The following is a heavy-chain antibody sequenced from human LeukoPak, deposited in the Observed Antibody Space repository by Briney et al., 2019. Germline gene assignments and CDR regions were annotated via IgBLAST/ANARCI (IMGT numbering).Heavy chain of an antibody. D-gene: IGHD3-10*01. Sequence: SETLSLTCTVSGGSISSSSYYWGWIRQPPGKGLEWIGSIYYSGSTYHHPSLKSRVTISVDTSKNQLSLKLSSVTAADTAVYYCARHSPRITMVRARFDPWGQGTLVTVSS. CDR2: IYYSGST. CDR1: GGSISSSSYY. J-gene: IGHJ5*02. V-gene: IGHV4-39*01. CDR3: ARHSPRITMVRARFDP.